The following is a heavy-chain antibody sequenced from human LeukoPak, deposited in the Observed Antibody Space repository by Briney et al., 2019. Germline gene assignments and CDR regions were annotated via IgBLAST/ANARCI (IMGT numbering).Heavy chain of an antibody. CDR3: ARDRLGDYDHSGYYDK. V-gene: IGHV3-48*03. Sequence: GGSLRLSCAASGFTFSSYEVTWVRQAPGKGLEWVSYICDSGRTIYYADSVKGRFTISRDNAKNSVYLQMNNLRAEDTAVYYCARDRLGDYDHSGYYDKWGQGTLVTVSS. CDR1: GFTFSSYE. D-gene: IGHD3-22*01. J-gene: IGHJ4*02. CDR2: ICDSGRTI.